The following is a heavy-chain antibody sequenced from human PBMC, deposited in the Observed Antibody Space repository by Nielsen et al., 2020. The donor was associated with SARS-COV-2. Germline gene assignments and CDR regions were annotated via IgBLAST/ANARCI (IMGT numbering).Heavy chain of an antibody. V-gene: IGHV3-15*01. D-gene: IGHD3-22*01. CDR3: TTDYYDSSGYYPDY. CDR1: GFTFSNAW. Sequence: GESLKISCAASGFTFSNAWMSWVRQAPGKGLEWVGRIKSKTDGGTTDYAAPVKGRFTISRDDSKNTLYLQMNSLKTEDTAVHYCTTDYYDSSGYYPDYWGQGTLVTVSS. J-gene: IGHJ4*02. CDR2: IKSKTDGGTT.